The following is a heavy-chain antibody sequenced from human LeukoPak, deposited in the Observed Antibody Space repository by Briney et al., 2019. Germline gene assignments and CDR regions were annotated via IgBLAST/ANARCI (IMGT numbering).Heavy chain of an antibody. J-gene: IGHJ4*02. CDR1: GYSFTSYW. Sequence: GESLKISCKGSGYSFTSYWIGWVRQMPGKGLEWMGIIYPGDSDTRYSPSFQGQVTISADKSISTAYLQWSSLKASDTAMYYCAREMDYYDSSGYYYVSPFDYWGQGTLVTVSS. CDR2: IYPGDSDT. V-gene: IGHV5-51*01. D-gene: IGHD3-22*01. CDR3: AREMDYYDSSGYYYVSPFDY.